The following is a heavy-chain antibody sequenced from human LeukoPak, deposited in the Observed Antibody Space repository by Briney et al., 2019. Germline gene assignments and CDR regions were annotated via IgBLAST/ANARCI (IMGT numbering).Heavy chain of an antibody. CDR1: GYTFTGYY. CDR2: INPNNGGT. V-gene: IGHV1-2*02. Sequence: ASVKVSCKASGYTFTGYYMHWVRQAPGQGLEWIGWINPNNGGTNCAQKFQDRVTMTRDTSISTAYMELSRLTSDDTAVYYCARDQNFHDSGGYYGIDCWGQGTLVTVSS. CDR3: ARDQNFHDSGGYYGIDC. D-gene: IGHD3-22*01. J-gene: IGHJ4*02.